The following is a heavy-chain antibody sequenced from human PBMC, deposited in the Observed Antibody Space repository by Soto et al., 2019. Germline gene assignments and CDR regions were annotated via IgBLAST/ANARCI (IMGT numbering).Heavy chain of an antibody. CDR1: GDSISSGCYS. CDR2: IYHTGST. Sequence: SDTLSLTCTVSGDSISSGCYSWSWIRQPPQKGLEWIGYIYHTGSTSYSPSLKSRVTISVDKSKNQFSLILNSVTAADTAIYYCARAHYGPSGYYFDSWGQGTLVTVSS. CDR3: ARAHYGPSGYYFDS. D-gene: IGHD3-22*01. V-gene: IGHV4-30-2*01. J-gene: IGHJ4*02.